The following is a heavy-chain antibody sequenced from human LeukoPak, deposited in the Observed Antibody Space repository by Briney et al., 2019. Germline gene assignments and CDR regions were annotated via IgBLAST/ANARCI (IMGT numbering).Heavy chain of an antibody. CDR3: ARDYSTRYFDS. J-gene: IGHJ4*02. D-gene: IGHD2-21*01. CDR1: GGSISSYY. Sequence: SETLSLTCTVSGGSISSYYWSWIRQPPGKGLEWIGYIYYTGTTNYNPSLKSRVTISVDTSKNHFSLKLTSVTAADAAVYYCARDYSTRYFDSWGQGTLVTVSS. CDR2: IYYTGTT. V-gene: IGHV4-59*01.